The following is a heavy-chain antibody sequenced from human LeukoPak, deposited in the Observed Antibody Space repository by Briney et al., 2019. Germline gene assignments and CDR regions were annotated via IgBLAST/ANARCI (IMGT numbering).Heavy chain of an antibody. Sequence: GGSLRLSCVVSGFRFDDYGMHWVRQAPGKGLEWVSGISWSGTTTGYADSVKGQFTISRDSAKNSLYLQMDSLRVEDTGLYYCAKDESTGGFAPGYFYGMGVWGQGTTVTASS. V-gene: IGHV3-9*01. CDR1: GFRFDDYG. CDR3: AKDESTGGFAPGYFYGMGV. CDR2: ISWSGTTT. J-gene: IGHJ6*02. D-gene: IGHD3-16*01.